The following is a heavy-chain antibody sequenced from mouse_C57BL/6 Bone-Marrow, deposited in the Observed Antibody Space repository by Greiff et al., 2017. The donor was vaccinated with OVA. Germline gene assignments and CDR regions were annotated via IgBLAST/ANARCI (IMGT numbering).Heavy chain of an antibody. CDR3: ERRKSYDYDGPWFAY. J-gene: IGHJ3*01. V-gene: IGHV1-76*01. CDR1: GYTFTDYY. D-gene: IGHD2-4*01. CDR2: IYPGSGNT. Sequence: VQLQQSGAELVRPGASVKLSCKASGYTFTDYYINWVKQRPGQGLEWIARIYPGSGNTYYNEKFKGKATLTAEKSSSTAYMQLSSLTSEDSAVYFCERRKSYDYDGPWFAYWGQGTLVTVSA.